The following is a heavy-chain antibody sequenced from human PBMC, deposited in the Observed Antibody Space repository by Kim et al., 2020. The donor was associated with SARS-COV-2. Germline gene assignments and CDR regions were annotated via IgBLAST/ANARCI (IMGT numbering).Heavy chain of an antibody. J-gene: IGHJ6*02. D-gene: IGHD3-9*01. CDR1: GFTFSNAW. CDR3: TTLLRYFYWLVVKYYYYGMDV. Sequence: GGSLRLSCAASGFTFSNAWMSWVRQAPGKGLEWVGRIKSKTDGGTTDYAAPVKGRFTISRDDSKNTLYLQMNSLKTEDTAVYYCTTLLRYFYWLVVKYYYYGMDVWGQGTTVTVSS. V-gene: IGHV3-15*01. CDR2: IKSKTDGGTT.